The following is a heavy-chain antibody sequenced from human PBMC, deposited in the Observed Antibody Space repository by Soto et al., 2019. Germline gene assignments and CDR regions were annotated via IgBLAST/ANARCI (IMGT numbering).Heavy chain of an antibody. CDR2: ISESISTI. J-gene: IGHJ3*01. V-gene: IGHV3-48*02. CDR1: GFAFNNYN. D-gene: IGHD6-13*01. Sequence: PRGSLRLSCAASGFAFNNYNMNWVRQAPGKGLEWVSYISESISTIYYAHSMKGRFTISRDNDNNSLYLQMNSLRDEDTAVYYCARNHYTSGWYRVPDGFDVWGHGKMVTVS. CDR3: ARNHYTSGWYRVPDGFDV.